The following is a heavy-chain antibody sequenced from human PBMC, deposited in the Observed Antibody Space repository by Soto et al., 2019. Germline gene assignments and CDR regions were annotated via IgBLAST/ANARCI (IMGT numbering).Heavy chain of an antibody. CDR2: ISGSGGST. J-gene: IGHJ3*02. CDR1: GFTFSSYA. V-gene: IGHV3-23*01. Sequence: GESLKISCVASGFTFSSYAMSWVRQAPGKGLEWVSAISGSGGSTYYADSVKGRFTISRDNSKNTLYLQMNSLRAEDTAVYYCAKDKGLELRGDAFDIWGQGTMVTVSS. CDR3: AKDKGLELRGDAFDI. D-gene: IGHD1-7*01.